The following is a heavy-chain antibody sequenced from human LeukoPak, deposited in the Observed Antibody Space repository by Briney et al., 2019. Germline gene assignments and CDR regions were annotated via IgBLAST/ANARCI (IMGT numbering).Heavy chain of an antibody. V-gene: IGHV4-34*01. D-gene: IGHD1-7*01. CDR1: GGSFSGYY. CDR2: INHSGST. J-gene: IGHJ4*02. CDR3: ARLLRWNYPFSRAKDDY. Sequence: SETLSLTCAVYGGSFSGYYWSWIRQPPGKGLEWIGEINHSGSTNYNPSLKSRVTISVDTSKNQFSLKLSSVTAADTAVYYCARLLRWNYPFSRAKDDYWGQGTLVTVSS.